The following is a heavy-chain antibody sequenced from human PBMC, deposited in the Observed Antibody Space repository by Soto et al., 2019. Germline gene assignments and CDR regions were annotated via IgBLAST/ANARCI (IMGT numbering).Heavy chain of an antibody. D-gene: IGHD3-10*01. CDR2: LSPSGYDR. CDR1: GFIFSNYA. V-gene: IGHV3-23*01. Sequence: EVQLLESGGGLVQPWGSLRLSCTASGFIFSNYAMAWVRQAPGQGLEWVSALSPSGYDRYYTDSVKGRFVISRDNSKNTMYLEMKILRDADTAVYHCARRMDNSGYFFDFWRQGALVTVSS. CDR3: ARRMDNSGYFFDF. J-gene: IGHJ4*02.